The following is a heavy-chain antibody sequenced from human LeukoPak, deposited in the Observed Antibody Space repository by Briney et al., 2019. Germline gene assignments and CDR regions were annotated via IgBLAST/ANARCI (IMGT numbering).Heavy chain of an antibody. CDR2: INTDGSST. CDR3: ARAGGADY. V-gene: IGHV3-74*01. D-gene: IGHD3-10*01. Sequence: PGGSLRLSCAASGFTFSDYYMSWIRQAPGKGLVWVSRINTDGSSTSYADSVKGRFTISRDNAKNTLYLQMNSLRAEDTAVYYCARAGGADYWGQGTLVTVSS. J-gene: IGHJ4*02. CDR1: GFTFSDYY.